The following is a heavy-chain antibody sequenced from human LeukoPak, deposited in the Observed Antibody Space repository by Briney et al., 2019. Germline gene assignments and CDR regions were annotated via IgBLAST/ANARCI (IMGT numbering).Heavy chain of an antibody. Sequence: SETLSLTCTVSGGSISSSNYYWGWIRQPPGKGLEWIGTIYYSGSTYYNPSLKSRVTISVDTSKNQFSLKLSSVTAADTAVYYCARDAGHQVSRRNYYAMDVWGQGTTVTVSS. CDR3: ARDAGHQVSRRNYYAMDV. J-gene: IGHJ6*02. CDR1: GGSISSSNYY. V-gene: IGHV4-39*07. D-gene: IGHD2-2*01. CDR2: IYYSGST.